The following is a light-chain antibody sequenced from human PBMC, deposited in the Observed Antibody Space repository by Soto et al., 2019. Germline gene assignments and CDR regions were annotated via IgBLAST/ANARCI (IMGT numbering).Light chain of an antibody. V-gene: IGKV1-5*03. J-gene: IGKJ1*01. CDR1: QSISGS. Sequence: DIQMTQSPSTLSASVGDRVTITCRAGQSISGSLAWYQQKPGKAPKLLIYEASNLKSGVPSRFSGSGSGTEYTLTICSLQPDDSASYYCQQSNGYRTFGSGARVEIK. CDR2: EAS. CDR3: QQSNGYRT.